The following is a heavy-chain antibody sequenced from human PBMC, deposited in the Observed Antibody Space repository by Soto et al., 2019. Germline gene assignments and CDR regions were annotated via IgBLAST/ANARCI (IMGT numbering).Heavy chain of an antibody. CDR3: ARRGGSSSSARYFYYYGMDV. J-gene: IGHJ6*02. CDR1: GFTFSSYG. Sequence: QVQLVESGGGVVQPGRSLRLSCAASGFTFSSYGMHWVRQAPGKGLEWVAVIWYDGSNKYYADSVKGRFTISRDNSKNTLYLQMNSRRAEDTAVYYCARRGGSSSSARYFYYYGMDVWGQGTTVTVSS. CDR2: IWYDGSNK. V-gene: IGHV3-33*01. D-gene: IGHD6-6*01.